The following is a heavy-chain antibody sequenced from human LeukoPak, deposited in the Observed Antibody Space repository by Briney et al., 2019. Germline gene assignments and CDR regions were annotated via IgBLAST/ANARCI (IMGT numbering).Heavy chain of an antibody. CDR1: GGSISFYY. D-gene: IGHD3-22*01. V-gene: IGHV4-59*01. CDR2: IYYSGST. Sequence: SETLSLTCTVSGGSISFYYWNWIRQPPGKGLEWIGSIYYSGSTSYNPSLKSRVTISVDTSKNQFSLKLSSVTAADTAVYYCAGEYGRDTYYYDSTGFDYWGQGTLVTVSS. J-gene: IGHJ4*02. CDR3: AGEYGRDTYYYDSTGFDY.